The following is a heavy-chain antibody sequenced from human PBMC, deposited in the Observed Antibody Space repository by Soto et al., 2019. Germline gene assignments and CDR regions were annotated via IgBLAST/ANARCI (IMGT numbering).Heavy chain of an antibody. J-gene: IGHJ5*02. CDR3: ARTRYYDFWSGYYWGFDP. Sequence: PSETLSLTCTVSGGSSSSSSYYWGWIRQPPGKGLEWIGSIYYSGSTYYNPSLKGRVTISVDTSKNQFSLKLSSVTAADTAVYYCARTRYYDFWSGYYWGFDPWGQGTLVTVSS. CDR1: GGSSSSSSYY. CDR2: IYYSGST. V-gene: IGHV4-39*01. D-gene: IGHD3-3*01.